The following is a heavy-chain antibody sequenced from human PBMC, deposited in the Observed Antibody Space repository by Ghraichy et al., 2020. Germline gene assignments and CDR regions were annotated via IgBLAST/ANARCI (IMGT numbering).Heavy chain of an antibody. V-gene: IGHV3-15*01. J-gene: IGHJ5*02. D-gene: IGHD2-15*01. CDR1: GFTFSNAW. CDR3: TTDRDIVVVVAATPPHWFDP. CDR2: IKSKTDGGTT. Sequence: LSLTCAASGFTFSNAWMSWVRQAPGKGLEWVGRIKSKTDGGTTDYAAPVKGRFTISRDDSKNTLYLQMNSLKTEDTAVYYCTTDRDIVVVVAATPPHWFDPWGQGTLVTVSS.